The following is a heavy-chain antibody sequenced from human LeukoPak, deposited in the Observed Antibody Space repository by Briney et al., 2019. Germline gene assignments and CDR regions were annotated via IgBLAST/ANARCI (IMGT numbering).Heavy chain of an antibody. V-gene: IGHV3-30*02. Sequence: GGSLRLSCAASGFTFSSYGMHWVRQAPGKGLEWVAFIRYDGSNKYYADSVKGRFTISRGNSKNTLYLQMNGLRAEDTAVYYCAKDRLTEDILTGYYYWGQGTLVTVSS. D-gene: IGHD3-9*01. J-gene: IGHJ4*02. CDR1: GFTFSSYG. CDR3: AKDRLTEDILTGYYY. CDR2: IRYDGSNK.